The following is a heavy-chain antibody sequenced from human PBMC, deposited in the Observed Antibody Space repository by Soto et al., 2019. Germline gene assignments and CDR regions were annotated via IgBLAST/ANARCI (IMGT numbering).Heavy chain of an antibody. CDR1: RFSFRSYA. D-gene: IGHD2-15*01. CDR2: ISGSGGST. Sequence: GGSLRLSCAASRFSFRSYAMSWARQAPGKGLEWVSAISGSGGSTYYADSVKGRFTISRDNSKNTLYLQMNSLRAEDTAVYYCEKREGVVVVAATQVYWGQGTLVTVSS. V-gene: IGHV3-23*01. J-gene: IGHJ4*02. CDR3: EKREGVVVVAATQVY.